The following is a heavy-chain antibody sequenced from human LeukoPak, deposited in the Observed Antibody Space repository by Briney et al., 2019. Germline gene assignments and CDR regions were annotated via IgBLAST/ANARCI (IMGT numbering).Heavy chain of an antibody. CDR1: VYSINSDYY. CDR3: ARGAGWSGYSGV. Sequence: PSETLSLTCDVSVYSINSDYYWGWIRQSPYKGLEWIGSINHSGSTYYNPSLKSRVTILVDTSKSQFSLKLNSVTAADTAVYYCARGAGWSGYSGVWGQGTTVTVSS. J-gene: IGHJ6*02. D-gene: IGHD3-3*01. CDR2: INHSGST. V-gene: IGHV4-38-2*01.